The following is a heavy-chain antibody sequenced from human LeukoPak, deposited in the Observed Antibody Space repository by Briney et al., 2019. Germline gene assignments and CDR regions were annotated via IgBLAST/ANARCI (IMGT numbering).Heavy chain of an antibody. J-gene: IGHJ5*02. CDR3: ARGPSRPWFDP. V-gene: IGHV1-8*01. CDR1: GYTFTSYD. CDR2: MNPNSGNT. D-gene: IGHD2-2*01. Sequence: ASVKVSCKASGYTFTSYDINWVRQATGQGPEWMGWMNPNSGNTGYAQRFQGRVTMTRNTSITTAYMELSGLRSEDTAVYYCARGPSRPWFDPWGQGTLVTVSS.